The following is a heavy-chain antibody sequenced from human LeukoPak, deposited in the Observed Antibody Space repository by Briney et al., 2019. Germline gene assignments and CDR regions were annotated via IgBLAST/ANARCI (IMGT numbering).Heavy chain of an antibody. CDR2: ISYDGREK. CDR3: ARGESTVTPATFDY. J-gene: IGHJ4*02. Sequence: GGSLRLSCAASRFTFSSHAMHWVRQVPGKGLEWVAFISYDGREKSYADSVKGRFTISRDNSKNTLYLQMNSLRPEDTAVYHCARGESTVTPATFDYWGQGTLVTVSS. CDR1: RFTFSSHA. D-gene: IGHD4-17*01. V-gene: IGHV3-30*04.